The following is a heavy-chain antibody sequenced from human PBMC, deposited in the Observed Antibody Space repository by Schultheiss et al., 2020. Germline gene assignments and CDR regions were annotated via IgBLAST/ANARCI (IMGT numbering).Heavy chain of an antibody. CDR1: GYTFTSYA. J-gene: IGHJ6*03. CDR2: MNPNSGNT. D-gene: IGHD6-13*01. V-gene: IGHV1-8*02. Sequence: AYVKVSCKASGYTFTSYAMHWVRQATGQGLEWMGWMNPNSGNTGYAQKFQGRVTMTRNTSISTAYMELSSLRSEDTAVYYCARGVRLIAGKIRGYYYYYMDVWGKGTTVTGSS. CDR3: ARGVRLIAGKIRGYYYYYMDV.